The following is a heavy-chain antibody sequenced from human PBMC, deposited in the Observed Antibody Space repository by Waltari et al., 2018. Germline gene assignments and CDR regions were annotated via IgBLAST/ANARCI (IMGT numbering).Heavy chain of an antibody. CDR1: GGSISRRSYH. CDR3: ARDDLSNAFDI. J-gene: IGHJ3*02. CDR2: IYPSGST. V-gene: IGHV4-61*02. Sequence: QVQLQESGPGPVKPSQTLSLTCTVPGGSISRRSYHWTWIRQPAGKGLEWIGRIYPSGSTSYNPSLKGRVTISVDTSKNQFSLKLSSVTAADTAVYYCARDDLSNAFDIWGQGTMVTVSS.